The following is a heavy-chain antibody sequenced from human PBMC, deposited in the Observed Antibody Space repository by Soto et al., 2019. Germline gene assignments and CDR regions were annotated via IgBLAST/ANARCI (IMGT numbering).Heavy chain of an antibody. CDR1: GGSFSGYY. CDR2: INHSGST. D-gene: IGHD3-3*01. V-gene: IGHV4-34*01. Sequence: PETLSLTCAVYGGSFSGYYWSWIRQPPGKGLEWIGEINHSGSTNYNPSLKSRVTISVDTSKNQFSLKLSSVTAADTAVYYCARRLVFLEWLLPDWFDPCGQGTLVTVSS. CDR3: ARRLVFLEWLLPDWFDP. J-gene: IGHJ5*02.